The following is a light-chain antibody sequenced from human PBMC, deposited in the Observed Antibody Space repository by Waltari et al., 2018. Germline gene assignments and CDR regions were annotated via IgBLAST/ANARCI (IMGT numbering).Light chain of an antibody. J-gene: IGLJ2*01. CDR1: ISDVGAYHY. Sequence: QSALTQPASVSGSTGQSITISCTVTISDVGAYHYVSWYQHHPGKAPKLMFSDATKRPSGISIRFSGSKSGNMASLTISGLQTEDEADYYCSSYTRSSTWVVGGGTKLTVL. CDR2: DAT. CDR3: SSYTRSSTWV. V-gene: IGLV2-14*01.